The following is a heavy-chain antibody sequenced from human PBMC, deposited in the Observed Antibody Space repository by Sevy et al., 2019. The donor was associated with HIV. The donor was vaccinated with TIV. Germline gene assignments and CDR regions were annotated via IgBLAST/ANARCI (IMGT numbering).Heavy chain of an antibody. CDR2: INSDGSST. Sequence: GGSLRLSCATSRFTFSSYWMHWVRQAPGKGLVWVSRINSDGSSTSYADSVKGRFTISRDNAKNTLYLQMNSLRAEDTAVYYCARDGGWFGFPDYWGQGTLVTVSS. D-gene: IGHD3-10*01. V-gene: IGHV3-74*01. CDR3: ARDGGWFGFPDY. CDR1: RFTFSSYW. J-gene: IGHJ4*02.